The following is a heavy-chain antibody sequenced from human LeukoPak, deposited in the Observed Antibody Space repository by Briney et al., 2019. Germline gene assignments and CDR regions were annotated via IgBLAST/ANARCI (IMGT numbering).Heavy chain of an antibody. CDR1: GGSFSGYY. J-gene: IGHJ5*02. V-gene: IGHV4-34*01. CDR2: INHSGST. Sequence: PSETLSLTCAVYGGSFSGYYWSWIRQPPGKGLEWIGEINHSGSTNYNPSLKSRVTISVDTSKNQFSLKLSSVTAADTAVYYCARVNYYGSGSYGYNWFDPWGQGTLVTVSS. CDR3: ARVNYYGSGSYGYNWFDP. D-gene: IGHD3-10*01.